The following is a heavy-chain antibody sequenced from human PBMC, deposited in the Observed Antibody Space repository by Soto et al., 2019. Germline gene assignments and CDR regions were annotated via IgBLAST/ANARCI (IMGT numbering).Heavy chain of an antibody. Sequence: QVQLVQSGAEVKKPGSSVKVSCKASGGTFSSYAISWVRQAPGQGLEWMGGIIPIFDTANYAQKFQGRVTITADESTSTAYMELSSLRSEDTAVYYCARSTRTYDSSASYGMDVWGQGTTVTVSS. CDR2: IIPIFDTA. V-gene: IGHV1-69*01. CDR1: GGTFSSYA. J-gene: IGHJ6*02. CDR3: ARSTRTYDSSASYGMDV. D-gene: IGHD3-22*01.